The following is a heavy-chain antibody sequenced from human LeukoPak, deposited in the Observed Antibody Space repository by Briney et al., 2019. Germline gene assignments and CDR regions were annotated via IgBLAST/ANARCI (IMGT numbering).Heavy chain of an antibody. D-gene: IGHD2-21*01. CDR1: GFLFSSYE. Sequence: GGSLRLSCAASGFLFSSYEMNWVRQAPGKGLEWVSYISSSGTTKYYADSVRGRFTISRDNAKNSLYLQMNSLRAEDTAVYYCATGGFTYDSWGQGTLVTVSS. CDR3: ATGGFTYDS. J-gene: IGHJ4*02. CDR2: ISSSGTTK. V-gene: IGHV3-48*03.